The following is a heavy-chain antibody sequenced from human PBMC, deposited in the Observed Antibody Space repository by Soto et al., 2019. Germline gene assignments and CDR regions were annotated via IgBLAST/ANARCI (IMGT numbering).Heavy chain of an antibody. Sequence: QVQLVQSGAEVKKPGASVKVSCKASGYTFTSYDINWVRQATGQGLEWMGWMNPNSGNTGYAQKFQGRVTMTRNTSIGTVYMELSSLRSENTALYYCAGGEWESSGYHFDYWGQGTLVTVSS. D-gene: IGHD3-22*01. V-gene: IGHV1-8*01. CDR2: MNPNSGNT. CDR3: AGGEWESSGYHFDY. CDR1: GYTFTSYD. J-gene: IGHJ4*02.